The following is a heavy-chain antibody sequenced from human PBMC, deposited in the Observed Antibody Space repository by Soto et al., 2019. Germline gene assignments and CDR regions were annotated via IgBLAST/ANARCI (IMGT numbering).Heavy chain of an antibody. J-gene: IGHJ4*02. CDR3: AKGGRQWLVTSDFNY. V-gene: IGHV1-69*13. D-gene: IGHD6-19*01. Sequence: ASVKVSCKASGGTFSTYAISWVRQAPGQGLEWMGGIIPIFDTPNYAQNFQGRITITADESTSTAYMELSSLRSGDTAVYYCAKGGRQWLVTSDFNYWGQGALVTVSS. CDR1: GGTFSTYA. CDR2: IIPIFDTP.